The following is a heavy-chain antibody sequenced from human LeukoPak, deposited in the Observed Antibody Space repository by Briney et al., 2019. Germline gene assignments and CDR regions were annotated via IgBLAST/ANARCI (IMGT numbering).Heavy chain of an antibody. V-gene: IGHV1-69*04. CDR1: GGTFSSYA. CDR2: IIPILGIA. CDR3: ARGYCSSSNCYKNWFDP. J-gene: IGHJ5*02. Sequence: SVKVSCKPSGGTFSSYAITWVRQAPGQGLEWMGRIIPILGIANYAQKFQGRVTITADKSTSTAYMELSSLRSEDTAVYYCARGYCSSSNCYKNWFDPWGQGTLVTVSS. D-gene: IGHD2-2*02.